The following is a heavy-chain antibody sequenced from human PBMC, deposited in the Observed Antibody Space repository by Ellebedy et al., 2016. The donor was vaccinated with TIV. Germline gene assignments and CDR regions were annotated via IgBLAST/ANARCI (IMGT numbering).Heavy chain of an antibody. J-gene: IGHJ3*02. V-gene: IGHV1-24*01. D-gene: IGHD3-10*01. CDR1: GYTLTELS. CDR2: FDPEDGET. CDR3: ATPTAVWFGYAFDI. Sequence: ASVKVSCKVSGYTLTELSMHWVRQAPGKGFEWMGGFDPEDGETIYAQKFQGRVTMTEDTSTDTAYMELSSLRSEDTAVYYCATPTAVWFGYAFDIWGQGTMVTVSS.